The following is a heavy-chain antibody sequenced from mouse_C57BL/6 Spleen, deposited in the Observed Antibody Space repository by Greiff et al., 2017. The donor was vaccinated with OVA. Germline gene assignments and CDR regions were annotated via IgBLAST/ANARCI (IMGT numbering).Heavy chain of an antibody. CDR2: IWSGGST. Sequence: QVQLKQSGPGLVQPSQSLSITCTVSGFSLTSYGVHWVRQSPGKGLAWLGVIWSGGSTDYNAAFISRLSISKDNSKSQVFFKINSLQADDTAIYYCARSDYDYDADFDYGGQGTTLTVSS. V-gene: IGHV2-2*01. D-gene: IGHD2-4*01. J-gene: IGHJ2*01. CDR3: ARSDYDYDADFDY. CDR1: GFSLTSYG.